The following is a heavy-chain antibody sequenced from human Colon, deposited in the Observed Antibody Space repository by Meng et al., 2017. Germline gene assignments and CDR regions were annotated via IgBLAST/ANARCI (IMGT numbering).Heavy chain of an antibody. CDR2: ISVKNGEA. J-gene: IGHJ2*01. V-gene: IGHV1-18*01. CDR1: GYIFTNYD. D-gene: IGHD6-13*01. Sequence: ASVKVSCKASGYIFTNYDICLVRQAPGQGLEWMGWISVKNGEAKYPQNFQGRVTMTTDTTTSTAYMELRSLTSDDTAVYYCARYVPNGSFWYFDFWGRGTLVTVSS. CDR3: ARYVPNGSFWYFDF.